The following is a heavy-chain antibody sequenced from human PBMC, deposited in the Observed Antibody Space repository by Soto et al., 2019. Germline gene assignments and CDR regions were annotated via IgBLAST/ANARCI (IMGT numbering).Heavy chain of an antibody. Sequence: GASVKVSCKASGGTFSSYAISWVRQAPGQGLEWMGGIIPIFGTANYAQKFQGRVTITADESTSTAYMELSSLRSEDTAVFYCARASVKGLHYYYGVDVWGQGTTVTVSS. J-gene: IGHJ6*02. V-gene: IGHV1-69*13. CDR2: IIPIFGTA. CDR1: GGTFSSYA. CDR3: ARASVKGLHYYYGVDV. D-gene: IGHD5-12*01.